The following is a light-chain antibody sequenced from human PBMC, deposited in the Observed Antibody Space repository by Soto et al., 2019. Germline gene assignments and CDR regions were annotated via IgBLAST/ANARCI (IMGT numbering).Light chain of an antibody. CDR3: SSYTTNITPVV. Sequence: QSVLTQPASVSGSPGQSITISCTGTSGDIGGYNYVSWYQQHPSKAPKLLISEVTNRPSGVSNRFSGSKSGNTASLTISGLQAEDEADYYCSSYTTNITPVVFGGGTKLTVL. V-gene: IGLV2-14*01. J-gene: IGLJ2*01. CDR2: EVT. CDR1: SGDIGGYNY.